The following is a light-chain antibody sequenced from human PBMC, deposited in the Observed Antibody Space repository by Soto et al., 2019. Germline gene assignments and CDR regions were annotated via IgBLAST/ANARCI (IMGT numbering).Light chain of an antibody. CDR1: QNIRNL. Sequence: DIQLTLSPSTLSAAVGDSVTITCRASQNIRNLLAWYQQKPGKAPKPLIYDASTLETGVPSRFSGSGSGSEFNFTITGLQPDDFATCFCQQYNPYATFGQGTRLEIK. CDR2: DAS. V-gene: IGKV1-5*01. J-gene: IGKJ5*01. CDR3: QQYNPYAT.